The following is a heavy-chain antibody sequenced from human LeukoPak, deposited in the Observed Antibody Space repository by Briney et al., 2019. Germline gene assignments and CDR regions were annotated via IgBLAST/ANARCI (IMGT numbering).Heavy chain of an antibody. CDR1: GYTFTNYG. CDR3: ARWLRDYNDWFDP. CDR2: ISAYNGNT. D-gene: IGHD3-10*01. Sequence: GASVKLSCNTSGYTFTNYGIIWVRQAPGQGLEWMGWISAYNGNTNYGQKVQGRVTMTTDTSTSTAYMELRSLRSDDTALYYCARWLRDYNDWFDPWGQGTLVTVSS. V-gene: IGHV1-18*01. J-gene: IGHJ5*02.